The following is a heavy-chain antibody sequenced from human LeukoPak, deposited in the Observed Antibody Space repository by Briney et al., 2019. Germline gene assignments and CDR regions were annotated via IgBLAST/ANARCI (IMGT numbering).Heavy chain of an antibody. CDR3: ARDEQLPDLPCYYYGMDV. CDR1: GFTFSSYG. Sequence: GGSLRLSCAASGFTFSSYGMHWVRQAPGKGLEWVAVIWYDGSNKYYADSVKGRFTISRDNSKNTLYLQMNSLRAEDTAVYYCARDEQLPDLPCYYYGMDVWVQGTKVIVS. V-gene: IGHV3-33*01. J-gene: IGHJ6*02. CDR2: IWYDGSNK. D-gene: IGHD6-13*01.